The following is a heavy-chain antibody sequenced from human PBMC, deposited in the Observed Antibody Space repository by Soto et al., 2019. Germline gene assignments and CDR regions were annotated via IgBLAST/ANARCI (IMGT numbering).Heavy chain of an antibody. D-gene: IGHD3-10*01. J-gene: IGHJ4*02. V-gene: IGHV4-31*03. Sequence: PSETLSLTCTVSDDSLTTNKYAWTWIRQNPEKGLEWIGYVYSNGNTRSSPSLQSRVSMSVDTSKSHFSLRLSSVTTADTAVYFCARASYFRPSGSYYFVSWGQGTLVTAS. CDR2: VYSNGNT. CDR1: DDSLTTNKYA. CDR3: ARASYFRPSGSYYFVS.